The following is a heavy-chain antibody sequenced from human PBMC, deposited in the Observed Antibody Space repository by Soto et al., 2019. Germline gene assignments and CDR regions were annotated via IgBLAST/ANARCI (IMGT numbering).Heavy chain of an antibody. D-gene: IGHD2-2*02. CDR3: ARGKCTSTICYRQYYAMDV. CDR2: IDNRGTNI. J-gene: IGHJ6*04. Sequence: PGGSLRLSCVDSGLTSSNYEMNWVRQAPGKGLEWVSYIDNRGTNIYYADSVKGRFTISRDNAKSALYLQMNSLRADDSAVYYCARGKCTSTICYRQYYAMDVWGKGTTVTVSS. CDR1: GLTSSNYE. V-gene: IGHV3-48*03.